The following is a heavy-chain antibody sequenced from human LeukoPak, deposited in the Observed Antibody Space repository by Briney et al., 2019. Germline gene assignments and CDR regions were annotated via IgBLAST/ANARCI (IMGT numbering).Heavy chain of an antibody. CDR3: AIVVVPAAMVGYYDILTGYYNAHPAGLDY. J-gene: IGHJ4*02. V-gene: IGHV1-69*13. D-gene: IGHD3-9*01. CDR2: IIPIFGTA. Sequence: SVNVSCKASGGTFISYAISWVRQAPGQGLEWMGGIIPIFGTANYVQKFQGRVTITADESTSTAYMELSSLRSEDTAVYYCAIVVVPAAMVGYYDILTGYYNAHPAGLDYWGQGTLVTVSS. CDR1: GGTFISYA.